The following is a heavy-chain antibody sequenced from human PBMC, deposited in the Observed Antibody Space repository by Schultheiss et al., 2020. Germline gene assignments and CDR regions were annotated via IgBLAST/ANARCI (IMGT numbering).Heavy chain of an antibody. J-gene: IGHJ6*03. D-gene: IGHD6-13*01. Sequence: VKVSCKASGGTFSSYTISWVRQAPGQGLEWMGWMNPNSGNTGYAQKFQGRVTMTRNTSISTAYMELSSLRSEDTAVYYCAAGTYYYYMDVWGKGTTVTGSS. CDR1: GGTFSSYT. CDR3: AAGTYYYYMDV. V-gene: IGHV1-8*02. CDR2: MNPNSGNT.